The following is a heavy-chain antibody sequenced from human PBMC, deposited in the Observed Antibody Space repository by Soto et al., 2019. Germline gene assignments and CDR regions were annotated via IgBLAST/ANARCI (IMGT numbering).Heavy chain of an antibody. CDR2: ISGSGGST. V-gene: IGHV3-23*01. Sequence: EVQLLESGGGLVQPGGSLRLSCAAAGFTFSIYAMSWVRQAPGKGLEGVSAISGSGGSTYYADSVKGRFTISRDNSKNTLYLQMNSLRADDTAVYYCAKATRGGAATLIRDYWGQGTLVTVSS. CDR1: GFTFSIYA. D-gene: IGHD6-13*01. J-gene: IGHJ4*02. CDR3: AKATRGGAATLIRDY.